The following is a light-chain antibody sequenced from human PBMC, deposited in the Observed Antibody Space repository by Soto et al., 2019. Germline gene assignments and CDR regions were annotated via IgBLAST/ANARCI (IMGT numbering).Light chain of an antibody. V-gene: IGKV1-5*01. Sequence: DIQMTQSPSTPSASVGYRVTITCRASQTISSWLAWYQQKPGEAPKLLIYDASSLERGVPSRFSGSGSGTEFTLTINSLQPDDFATYYCQQYNSFSTFGQGTKVDI. J-gene: IGKJ1*01. CDR3: QQYNSFST. CDR1: QTISSW. CDR2: DAS.